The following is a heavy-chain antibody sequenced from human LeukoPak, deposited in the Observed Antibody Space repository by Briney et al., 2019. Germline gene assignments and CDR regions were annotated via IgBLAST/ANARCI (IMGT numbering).Heavy chain of an antibody. J-gene: IGHJ4*02. V-gene: IGHV3-23*01. D-gene: IGHD2-2*01. CDR1: GFTFSSYA. Sequence: PGGSLRLSCAASGFTFSSYAMSRVRQIPGKGLEWVSAISGSDAGTYYADSVKGRFTISRDNSKNTLYLQMNRLRAEDTAVYYCAKGSRGSCSRTYCYPFDYWGQGTLVTVSS. CDR3: AKGSRGSCSRTYCYPFDY. CDR2: ISGSDAGT.